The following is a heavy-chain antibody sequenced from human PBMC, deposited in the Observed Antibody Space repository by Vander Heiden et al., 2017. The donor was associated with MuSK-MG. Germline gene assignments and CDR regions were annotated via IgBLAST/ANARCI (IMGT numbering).Heavy chain of an antibody. CDR3: ARGRRAGTPFY. CDR2: IKHSGST. V-gene: IGHV4-34*01. Sequence: QVQLQQWGAGLLKPSETLSLTCAVYGGSFSGYYWSWIRQPPGKGLEWIGEIKHSGSTNYNPSLKSRVTISVDTSKNQFSLKLSSVTAADTAVYYCARGRRAGTPFYWGQGTLVTVSS. J-gene: IGHJ4*02. D-gene: IGHD6-19*01. CDR1: GGSFSGYY.